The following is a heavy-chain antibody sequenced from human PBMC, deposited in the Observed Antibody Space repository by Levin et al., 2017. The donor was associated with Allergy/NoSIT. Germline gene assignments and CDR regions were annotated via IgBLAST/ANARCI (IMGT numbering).Heavy chain of an antibody. CDR1: GFSISTIGVG. CDR3: AGSSGWYFPFDY. D-gene: IGHD6-19*01. CDR2: IHWNDDK. V-gene: IGHV2-5*01. J-gene: IGHJ4*02. Sequence: SGPTLVKPTQTLTLTCTFSGFSISTIGVGVGWIRQPPGKALEWLALIHWNDDKRYSPSLKSRLTITKDTSKNQMVLTMTNMDPVDTATYYCAGSSGWYFPFDYWGQGTLVAVSS.